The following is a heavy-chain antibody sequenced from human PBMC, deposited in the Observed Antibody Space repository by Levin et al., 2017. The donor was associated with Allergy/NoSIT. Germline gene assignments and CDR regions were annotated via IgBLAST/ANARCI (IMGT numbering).Heavy chain of an antibody. V-gene: IGHV3-30*18. D-gene: IGHD6-19*01. CDR1: GFTSSSCG. J-gene: IGHJ4*02. CDR2: ITYGRGDK. CDR3: AKEQSSGWYRTADF. Sequence: LSLTCVASGFTSSSCGMHWVRQAPGKGLEGVAVITYGRGDKYYADSVKGRFTISRDDAKNTVFLQMDSLRADDTAVYYCAKEQSSGWYRTADFWGQGTLVTVSS.